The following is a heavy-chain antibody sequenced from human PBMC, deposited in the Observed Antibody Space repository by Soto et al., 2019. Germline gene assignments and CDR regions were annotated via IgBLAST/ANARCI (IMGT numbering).Heavy chain of an antibody. D-gene: IGHD6-19*01. CDR3: ARWACASGGWYFGSFDL. J-gene: IGHJ3*01. V-gene: IGHV1-18*01. CDR2: ISTADGNT. Sequence: QVQLVQSAHEAKKPGASVKVSCKASGYTFSNFGIGWVRQAPGQGPEWMGWISTADGNTNYAQKVQERVTMTTDTCTPTAYMELRTLRSDDTAIYYCARWACASGGWYFGSFDLGGEWTLVTVSS. CDR1: GYTFSNFG.